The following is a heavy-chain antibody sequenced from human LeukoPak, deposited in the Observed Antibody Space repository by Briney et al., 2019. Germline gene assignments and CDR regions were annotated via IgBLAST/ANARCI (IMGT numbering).Heavy chain of an antibody. CDR1: GGSISSSSYY. D-gene: IGHD4-17*01. CDR2: IYYSGST. CDR3: AARLLGDYVSAVFDP. V-gene: IGHV4-39*07. Sequence: SETLSLTCTVSGGSISSSSYYWGWIRQPPGKGLEWIGSIYYSGSTYYNPSLKSRVTISVDTSKNQFSLKLSSVTAADTAVYYCAARLLGDYVSAVFDPWGQGTLVTVSS. J-gene: IGHJ5*02.